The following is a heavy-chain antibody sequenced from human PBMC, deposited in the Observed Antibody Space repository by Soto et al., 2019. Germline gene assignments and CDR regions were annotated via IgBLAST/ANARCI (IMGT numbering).Heavy chain of an antibody. D-gene: IGHD4-4*01. Sequence: ASVKVSCKASGYTFTSYDINWVRQATGQGLEWMGCMNPNSGNTGYAQKFQGRVTMTRNTSISTAYMELSSLRSEDTAVYYCAREAGYGDSNYVGWFDPWGQGTLVTVSS. V-gene: IGHV1-8*01. CDR1: GYTFTSYD. CDR3: AREAGYGDSNYVGWFDP. CDR2: MNPNSGNT. J-gene: IGHJ5*02.